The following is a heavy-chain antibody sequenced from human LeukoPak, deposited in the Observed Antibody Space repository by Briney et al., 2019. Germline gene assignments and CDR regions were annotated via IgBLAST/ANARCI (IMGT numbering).Heavy chain of an antibody. CDR3: AKVGGGYFVSHLFFDY. CDR1: GFTFRSYA. V-gene: IGHV3-23*01. D-gene: IGHD1-26*01. J-gene: IGHJ4*02. Sequence: GGSLRLSCAASGFTFRSYAMSWVRQAPGKGLEGVSANSGRGGSTYYADSVKGRFTISRDNSKNTLYLQMKRLGAEDTAVDYCAKVGGGYFVSHLFFDYLGQGTLVTVSS. CDR2: NSGRGGST.